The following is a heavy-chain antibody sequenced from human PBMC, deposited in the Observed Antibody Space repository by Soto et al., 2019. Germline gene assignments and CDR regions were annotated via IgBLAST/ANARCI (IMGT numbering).Heavy chain of an antibody. J-gene: IGHJ6*03. CDR2: VIPLLDAS. CDR3: VSGKSQMSQDRIGFYYYMDV. V-gene: IGHV1-69*08. Sequence: QVQLVQSGADVKKPGSSVKISCTASGAAFSNYTFTWVRRAPGEGLEWVGRVIPLLDASNYAEKFQDRVTISADRSTSTVYMELSGLRSEDSAIYYCVSGKSQMSQDRIGFYYYMDVWGKGTSVTVSS. CDR1: GAAFSNYT. D-gene: IGHD6-19*01.